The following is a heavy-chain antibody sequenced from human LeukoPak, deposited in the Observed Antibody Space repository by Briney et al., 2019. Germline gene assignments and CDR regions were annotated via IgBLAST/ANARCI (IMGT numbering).Heavy chain of an antibody. CDR3: ARDLPIGYSYPYYMDA. J-gene: IGHJ6*03. CDR2: IKQDRSEK. CDR1: GFTFTNYW. Sequence: PGGSLRLSCAASGFTFTNYWMSWVRQAPGKGLELVANIKQDRSEKYYVDSVKGRFTISRDNAKNSLYLQMNSLRAEDTALYYCARDLPIGYSYPYYMDAWGKGTTVTVSS. D-gene: IGHD5-18*01. V-gene: IGHV3-7*03.